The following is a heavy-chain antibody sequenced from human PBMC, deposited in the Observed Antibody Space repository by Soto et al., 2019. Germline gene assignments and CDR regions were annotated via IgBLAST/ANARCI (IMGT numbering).Heavy chain of an antibody. Sequence: GGSLRLSCAASGFTFSSAGIHWVRQTPGKGLEWVAVISFDGNNKYYADSVKGRFTVSRDNSKNMLYLQMSSLRAEDTAVYYCARGRQLVRSKGLSSWFDPWGQGTLVTVSS. V-gene: IGHV3-30*03. CDR3: ARGRQLVRSKGLSSWFDP. D-gene: IGHD6-13*01. J-gene: IGHJ5*02. CDR1: GFTFSSAG. CDR2: ISFDGNNK.